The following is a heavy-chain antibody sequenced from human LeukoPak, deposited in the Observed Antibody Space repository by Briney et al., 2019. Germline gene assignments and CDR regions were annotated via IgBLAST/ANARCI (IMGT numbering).Heavy chain of an antibody. V-gene: IGHV4-59*12. CDR1: GGSISSYY. CDR2: IYYSGST. CDR3: ARVGPDIVVVPAAMGMYYFDY. Sequence: SETLSLTCTVSGGSISSYYWSWIRQPPGKGLEWIGYIYYSGSTNYNPSLKSRVTISVDTSKNQFSLKLSSVTAADTAVYYCARVGPDIVVVPAAMGMYYFDYWGQGTLVTVSS. J-gene: IGHJ4*02. D-gene: IGHD2-2*01.